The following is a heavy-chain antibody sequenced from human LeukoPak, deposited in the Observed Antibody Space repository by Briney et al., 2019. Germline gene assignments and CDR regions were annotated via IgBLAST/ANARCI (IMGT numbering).Heavy chain of an antibody. CDR2: ISSSSSYI. CDR3: AKAPIAAAAPFDY. CDR1: GFTFSSYS. Sequence: GGSLRLSCAASGFTFSSYSMNWVRQAPGKGLEWVPSISSSSSYIYYTDSVKGRFTISRDNAKNSLYLQMNSLRAEDTAVYYCAKAPIAAAAPFDYWGQGTLVTVSS. D-gene: IGHD6-13*01. V-gene: IGHV3-21*04. J-gene: IGHJ4*02.